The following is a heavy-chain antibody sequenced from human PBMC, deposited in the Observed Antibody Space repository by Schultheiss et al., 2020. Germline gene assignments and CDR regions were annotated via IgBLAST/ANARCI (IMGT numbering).Heavy chain of an antibody. CDR2: IYHSGST. CDR1: GGSISSSSYY. D-gene: IGHD4-17*01. V-gene: IGHV4-39*07. CDR3: ARAPYGDSRDY. J-gene: IGHJ4*02. Sequence: SETLSLTCTVSGGSISSSSYYWGWIRQHPGKGLEWIGYIYHSGSTYYNPSLKSRVTISVDKSKNQFSLKLSSVTAADTAVYYCARAPYGDSRDYWGQGTLVTVSS.